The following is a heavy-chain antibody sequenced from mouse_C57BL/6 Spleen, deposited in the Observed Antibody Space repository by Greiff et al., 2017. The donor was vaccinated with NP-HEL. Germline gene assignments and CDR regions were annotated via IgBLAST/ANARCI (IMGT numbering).Heavy chain of an antibody. J-gene: IGHJ4*01. CDR3: ARFITTVVATYYAMDY. CDR1: GFSLTSYG. CDR2: IWSGGST. D-gene: IGHD1-1*01. Sequence: VQLQESGPGLVQPSQSLSITCTVSGFSLTSYGVHWVRQSPGKGLEWLGVIWSGGSTDYNAAFISRLSISKDNSKSQVFFKMNSLQADDTAIYYCARFITTVVATYYAMDYWGQGTSVTVSS. V-gene: IGHV2-2*01.